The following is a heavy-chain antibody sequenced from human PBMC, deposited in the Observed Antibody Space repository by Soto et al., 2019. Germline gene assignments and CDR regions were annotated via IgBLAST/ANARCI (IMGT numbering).Heavy chain of an antibody. V-gene: IGHV3-30*03. J-gene: IGHJ4*02. CDR2: ISYDGTNK. CDR1: GITFSSFG. CDR3: ARGRLPRSTSFSYFDY. D-gene: IGHD2-2*01. Sequence: QSGWSLRLSCAASGITFSSFGIHWVRQAPGKGLEWVAVISYDGTNKYYVDSVKGRFTISRDNSKNTLYLQMNSLRAEDTAVYYCARGRLPRSTSFSYFDYCGQVTMVPVSA.